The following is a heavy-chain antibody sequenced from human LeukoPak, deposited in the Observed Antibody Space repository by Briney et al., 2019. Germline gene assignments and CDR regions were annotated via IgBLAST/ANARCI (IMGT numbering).Heavy chain of an antibody. D-gene: IGHD6-19*01. CDR3: ARDDVAVAGTGFDY. CDR2: IKKDGSEK. V-gene: IGHV3-7*03. Sequence: GGSLRLSCAASGFTFSSYWMSWVRQAPGKGLEWVANIKKDGSEKYYVDSVKGRFTISRDNAKTSLYLQMNSLRAEDTAVYYCARDDVAVAGTGFDYWGQGTLVTVSS. CDR1: GFTFSSYW. J-gene: IGHJ4*02.